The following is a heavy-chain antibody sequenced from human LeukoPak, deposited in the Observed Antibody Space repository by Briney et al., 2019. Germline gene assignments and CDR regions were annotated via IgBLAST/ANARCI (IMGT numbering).Heavy chain of an antibody. CDR2: TFYRSKWYT. J-gene: IGHJ4*02. CDR1: GDSVSSNSAA. D-gene: IGHD6-19*01. V-gene: IGHV6-1*01. Sequence: SQTLSLTCAISGDSVSSNSAAWNWIRQSPSRGLEWLGRTFYRSKWYTDYAVSVKSRITINPDTSKNQFSLQLNSVTPEDTAVYYCARDYYSSGWYTVDYWGQGTLVTVSS. CDR3: ARDYYSSGWYTVDY.